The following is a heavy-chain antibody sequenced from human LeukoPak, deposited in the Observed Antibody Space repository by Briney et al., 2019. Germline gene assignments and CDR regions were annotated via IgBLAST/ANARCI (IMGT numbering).Heavy chain of an antibody. D-gene: IGHD2-2*01. Sequence: PAETLSLTCSVSGGSITRYYWSWIRQTPGKGLEWIGSVSRSGKTNFNSSLKSRVTISTDTSKTTLSLRLSSVTAADTAVYYCARELVVVPAANYYYYYMDVWGKGTTVTVSS. CDR3: ARELVVVPAANYYYYYMDV. CDR1: GGSITRYY. J-gene: IGHJ6*03. V-gene: IGHV4-59*01. CDR2: VSRSGKT.